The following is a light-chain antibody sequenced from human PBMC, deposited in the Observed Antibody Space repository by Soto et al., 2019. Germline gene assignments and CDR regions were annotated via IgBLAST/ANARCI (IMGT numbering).Light chain of an antibody. Sequence: DIQMTQSRSTLSVSVGDRVAITCRASQSISSWLAWYQQKPGKAPKLLIYDASSLESGVPSRFSGSGSGTEFTLTISSLQPDDFATYYCQQYNRYSRTFGPGPKVDI. CDR3: QQYNRYSRT. J-gene: IGKJ1*01. V-gene: IGKV1-5*01. CDR1: QSISSW. CDR2: DAS.